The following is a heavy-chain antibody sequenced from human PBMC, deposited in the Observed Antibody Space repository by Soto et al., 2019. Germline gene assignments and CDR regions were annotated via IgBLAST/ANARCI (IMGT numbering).Heavy chain of an antibody. J-gene: IGHJ6*02. CDR3: ARDIVFGGTYGMDV. V-gene: IGHV1-69*12. CDR2: IIAIFGTA. CDR1: GGTFSRYA. D-gene: IGHD3-16*01. Sequence: QVQLVQSGAEVKKPGSSVKVSCKASGGTFSRYAISWVRQAPGQGLEWMGGIIAIFGTANYAQKFQGRVTITADEPTSTAYMGLSSLTSEDTAVYYCARDIVFGGTYGMDVWGQGTTVTVSS.